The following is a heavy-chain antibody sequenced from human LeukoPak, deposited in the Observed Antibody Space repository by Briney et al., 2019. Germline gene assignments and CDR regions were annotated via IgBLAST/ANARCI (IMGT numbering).Heavy chain of an antibody. J-gene: IGHJ5*02. CDR3: ERDQRKSTTPPKSKGRFDP. D-gene: IGHD1-1*01. Sequence: GRSLRLSCAASGFTFSTHGMHWVSQAPGKGLEWVALIWYDGSNKEYAESVKGRFTISRDNSKNTLYLQMNSLRDEDWTVYYCERDQRKSTTPPKSKGRFDPWGQRTLVTVSS. CDR2: IWYDGSNK. V-gene: IGHV3-33*01. CDR1: GFTFSTHG.